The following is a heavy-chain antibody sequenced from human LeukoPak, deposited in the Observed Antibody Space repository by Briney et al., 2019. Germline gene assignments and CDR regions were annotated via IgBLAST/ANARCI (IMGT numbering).Heavy chain of an antibody. Sequence: GGSLRLSCAASGFSFSPYSMNWVRQAPGKGLEWVASISGSSLYIYYAESVKGRFTISRDNAKNSLYLQMNSLRAEDTAVYYCARDPPSQDGSGYYYDYWGQETLVTVPS. V-gene: IGHV3-21*01. CDR2: ISGSSLYI. D-gene: IGHD3-22*01. J-gene: IGHJ4*02. CDR3: ARDPPSQDGSGYYYDY. CDR1: GFSFSPYS.